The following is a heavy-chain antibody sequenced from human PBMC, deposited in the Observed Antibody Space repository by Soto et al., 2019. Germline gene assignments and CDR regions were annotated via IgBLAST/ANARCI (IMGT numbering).Heavy chain of an antibody. CDR1: VFTFTTYW. J-gene: IGHJ4*02. V-gene: IGHV3-7*05. CDR2: IKEDGTEE. D-gene: IGHD3-10*01. CDR3: ARAGSENEY. Sequence: EVQLVESGGGLVQPGGSLRLSCAVSVFTFTTYWMTWVRQAPGKGLEWVANIKEDGTEEIYLDSVGGRFSISRDNDKNSLYLQMNSLRAEDTAIYYCARAGSENEYWGQGTLVTVSS.